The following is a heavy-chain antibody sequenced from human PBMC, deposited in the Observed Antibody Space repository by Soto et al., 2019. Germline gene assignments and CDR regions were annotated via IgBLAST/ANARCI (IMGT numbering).Heavy chain of an antibody. J-gene: IGHJ5*01. V-gene: IGHV2-5*01. CDR3: AHGGFGDYPKDNWVDP. CDR2: IYWNDDN. CDR1: VFSLSTGGVD. D-gene: IGHD4-17*01. Sequence: SGPPLVNPTQPLTLTCTFSVFSLSTGGVDVGWIRQPPGKALEWIALIYWNDDNRYSPSLKTRLTITQHTSKHQVVLTITNMDPVDTATYFFAHGGFGDYPKDNWVDPWGQGTLVTVSS.